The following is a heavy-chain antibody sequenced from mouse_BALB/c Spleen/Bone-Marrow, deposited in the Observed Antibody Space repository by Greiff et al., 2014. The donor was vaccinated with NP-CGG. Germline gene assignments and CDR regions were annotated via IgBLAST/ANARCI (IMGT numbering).Heavy chain of an antibody. J-gene: IGHJ2*01. CDR3: ARGGISVDY. CDR1: GCAFSVYW. CDR2: IYPGDGDT. V-gene: IGHV1-80*01. Sequence: QVQLQQSGAELVRPGSSVKISCKASGCAFSVYWMNWVKQRPGQGLEWIGQIYPGDGDTNYNGKFKGRATLTADKSSNTAYMQLSSLTSEDSAVYFCARGGISVDYWGQGTTLTVSS.